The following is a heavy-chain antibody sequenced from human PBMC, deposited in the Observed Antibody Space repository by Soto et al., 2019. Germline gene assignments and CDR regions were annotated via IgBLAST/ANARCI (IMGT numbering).Heavy chain of an antibody. V-gene: IGHV4-38-2*02. D-gene: IGHD6-6*01. CDR1: VYSIIIGYY. Sequence: PSATXSLTCSFSVYSIIIGYYFFCIRQPPGKGLEWIGSIYHSGSTYYNPSLKSRVTISVDKSKNQFSLKLSSVTAADTAVYYCARDSSIAKYGMDVWGQGTTV. CDR2: IYHSGST. CDR3: ARDSSIAKYGMDV. J-gene: IGHJ6*01.